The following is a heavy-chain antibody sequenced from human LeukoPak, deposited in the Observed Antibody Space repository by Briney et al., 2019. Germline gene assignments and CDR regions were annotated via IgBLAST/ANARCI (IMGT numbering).Heavy chain of an antibody. J-gene: IGHJ4*02. CDR2: VSNSGDYI. CDR3: GRDYYPYDSSAYPPFDY. Sequence: GGSLRLSCAASGFSFSSYRMNWVRQAPGKGLEWVSSVSNSGDYIHYADSVKGRFTISRDNAKNSLYLQMNSLRAEDTAVYYCGRDYYPYDSSAYPPFDYWGQGTLVTVSS. V-gene: IGHV3-21*01. D-gene: IGHD3-22*01. CDR1: GFSFSSYR.